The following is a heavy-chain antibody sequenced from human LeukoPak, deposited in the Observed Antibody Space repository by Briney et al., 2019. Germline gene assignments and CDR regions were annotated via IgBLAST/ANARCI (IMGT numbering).Heavy chain of an antibody. Sequence: GGSLRLSCAASGFTFSSYAMSWVRQAPGKGLERVSAISGSGGSTYYADSMKGRFTISRDNSKNTLYLQMNSLRAEDTAVYYCAKDGQAATYYYDSGAYYYDYWGQGTLVTVSS. V-gene: IGHV3-23*01. D-gene: IGHD3-22*01. J-gene: IGHJ4*02. CDR2: ISGSGGST. CDR3: AKDGQAATYYYDSGAYYYDY. CDR1: GFTFSSYA.